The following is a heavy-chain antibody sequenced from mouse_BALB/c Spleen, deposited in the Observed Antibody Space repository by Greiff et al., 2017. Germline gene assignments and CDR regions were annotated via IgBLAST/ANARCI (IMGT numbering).Heavy chain of an antibody. D-gene: IGHD2-4*01. CDR2: ISSGSSTI. CDR3: ARDDYAWYFDV. Sequence: EVMLVESGGGLVQPGGSRKLSCAASGFTFSSFGMHWVRQAPEKGLEWVAYISSGSSTIYYADTVKGRFTISRDNPKNTLFLQMTSLRSEDTAMYYCARDDYAWYFDVWGAGTTVTVSS. CDR1: GFTFSSFG. V-gene: IGHV5-17*02. J-gene: IGHJ1*01.